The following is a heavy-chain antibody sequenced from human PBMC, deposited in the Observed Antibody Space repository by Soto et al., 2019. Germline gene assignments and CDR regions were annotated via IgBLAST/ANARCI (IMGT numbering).Heavy chain of an antibody. Sequence: VRLSCAASGFTFSSYWMSWVRQAPGKRLEWVANIKQDGSEKYYVDSVKGRFTISRDNAKNSLYLQMNSLRAEDTAVYYCARAINKGITIFGVVIFPWFDPWGQGTLVTVSS. CDR3: ARAINKGITIFGVVIFPWFDP. V-gene: IGHV3-7*03. CDR1: GFTFSSYW. J-gene: IGHJ5*02. D-gene: IGHD3-3*01. CDR2: IKQDGSEK.